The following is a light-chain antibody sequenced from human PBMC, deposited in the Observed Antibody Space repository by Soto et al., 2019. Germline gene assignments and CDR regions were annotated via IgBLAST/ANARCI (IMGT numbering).Light chain of an antibody. Sequence: ILMTQSPATLSVSPGERVTISCRASQSVSSNLAWYQQKPGQAPRLLIYGASTRATGIPARFSGSGSGTDFTLTISSLQSEDFSVYYCQHYNNWPPCTFGEGTKVEIK. J-gene: IGKJ1*01. CDR3: QHYNNWPPCT. CDR2: GAS. V-gene: IGKV3-15*01. CDR1: QSVSSN.